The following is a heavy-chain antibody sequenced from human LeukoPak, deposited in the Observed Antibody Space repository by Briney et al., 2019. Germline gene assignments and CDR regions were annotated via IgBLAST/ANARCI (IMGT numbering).Heavy chain of an antibody. D-gene: IGHD2-15*01. CDR2: IDPHDSST. CDR1: GYRVTIFW. V-gene: IGHV5-10-1*01. Sequence: GESLKISFQGSGYRVTIFWINCVRQKPGEGLGWVGRIDPHDSSTTYSPSFEGHVTMSADNSISTAYLQWSSLKASDTALYYCARRRVCSGGRCYSDFWGQGSLVTVSS. J-gene: IGHJ4*02. CDR3: ARRRVCSGGRCYSDF.